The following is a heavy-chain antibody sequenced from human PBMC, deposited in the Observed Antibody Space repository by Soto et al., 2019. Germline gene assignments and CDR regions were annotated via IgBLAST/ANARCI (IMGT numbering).Heavy chain of an antibody. D-gene: IGHD6-19*01. J-gene: IGHJ4*02. V-gene: IGHV3-23*01. CDR2: ISGSGGST. CDR3: AKDRSSGWYSEGIYFDY. Sequence: EVQLLESGGGLVQPGGSLRLSCAASGFTFSSYAMSWVRQAPGKGLEWVSAISGSGGSTYYADSVKGRFTISRDNSKNTLYLQMNSLRAEDTAVYYCAKDRSSGWYSEGIYFDYWGQGTLVTVFS. CDR1: GFTFSSYA.